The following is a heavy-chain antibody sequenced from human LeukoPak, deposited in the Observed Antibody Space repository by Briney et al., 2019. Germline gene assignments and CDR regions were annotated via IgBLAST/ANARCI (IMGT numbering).Heavy chain of an antibody. V-gene: IGHV4-59*08. CDR2: IYYSGST. CDR1: GGSISSYY. D-gene: IGHD4-17*01. J-gene: IGHJ3*02. CDR3: ARLNGDYYAFDI. Sequence: SETLSLTCTVSGGSISSYYWNWIRQPPGKGLEWIGYIYYSGSTNYNPSLKSRVTISVDTSKNQFSLKLSSVTAADTAVYYCARLNGDYYAFDIWGKGTMVTVSS.